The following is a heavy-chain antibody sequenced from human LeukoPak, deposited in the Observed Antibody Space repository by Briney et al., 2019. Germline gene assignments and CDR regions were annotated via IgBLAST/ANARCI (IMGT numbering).Heavy chain of an antibody. J-gene: IGHJ4*02. D-gene: IGHD6-19*01. Sequence: GESLKISRKGSGYSFTSYWIGGVRQMPGKGLEWMGIIFPGDSDNRYSPSFLGEVTFSVDMSPATAYLEWSSLRASDSAMYFCARERPGSSGWYTHWGQGTLVTVSS. CDR3: ARERPGSSGWYTH. V-gene: IGHV5-51*01. CDR1: GYSFTSYW. CDR2: IFPGDSDN.